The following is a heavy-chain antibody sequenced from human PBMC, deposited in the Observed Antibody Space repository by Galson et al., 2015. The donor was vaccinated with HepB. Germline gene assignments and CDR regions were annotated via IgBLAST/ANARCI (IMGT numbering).Heavy chain of an antibody. V-gene: IGHV3-30-3*01. CDR3: VRDQGMTMSRGAPDW. J-gene: IGHJ4*02. D-gene: IGHD3-10*01. Sequence: SLRLSCAASGFTFSDYAMHWVRQAPAKGLEWVAVISYEGSTKYYADSVKGRFTISRDNSKNTVYLQMSSLRADDTALYYCVRDQGMTMSRGAPDWWGQGTLVTVSS. CDR1: GFTFSDYA. CDR2: ISYEGSTK.